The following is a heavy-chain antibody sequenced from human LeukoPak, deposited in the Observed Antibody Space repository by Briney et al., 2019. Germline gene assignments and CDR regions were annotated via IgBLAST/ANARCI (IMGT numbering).Heavy chain of an antibody. CDR2: INHSGST. CDR3: ARTARIAAAGRPFDY. V-gene: IGHV4-34*01. D-gene: IGHD6-13*01. CDR1: GGSISTYY. Sequence: PSETLSLTCTVSGGSISTYYWSWIRQPPGKGLEWIGEINHSGSTNYNPSLKSRVTISVDTSKNQFSLKLSSVTAADTAVYYCARTARIAAAGRPFDYWGQGTLVTVSS. J-gene: IGHJ4*02.